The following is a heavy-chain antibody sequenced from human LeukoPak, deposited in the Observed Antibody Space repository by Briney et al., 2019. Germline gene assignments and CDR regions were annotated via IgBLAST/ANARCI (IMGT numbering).Heavy chain of an antibody. CDR1: GFTFSFYW. J-gene: IGHJ4*02. D-gene: IGHD4-17*01. V-gene: IGHV3-74*01. CDR2: ISSDGSTT. Sequence: PGGSLRLSCAASGFTFSFYWMHWVRQGPGKGLEWVSRISSDGSTTSYADSVKGRFTISRDNAKNTLYLQMNSLRAEDTAMYYCARDYGDYVGDFDYCGQGTLVTVSS. CDR3: ARDYGDYVGDFDY.